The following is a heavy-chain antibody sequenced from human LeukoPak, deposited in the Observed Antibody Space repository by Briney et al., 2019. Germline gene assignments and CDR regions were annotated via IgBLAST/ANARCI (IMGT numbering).Heavy chain of an antibody. CDR2: ISSSSSTI. D-gene: IGHD3-9*01. CDR1: GFTFSSYS. V-gene: IGHV3-48*04. J-gene: IGHJ4*02. Sequence: GGSLRLSCAASGFTFSSYSMNWVRQAPGKGLEWVSYISSSSSTIYYADSVKGRFTISRDNAKNSLYLQMNSLRAEDTAVYYCARARFLDWLSYWGQGTLVTVSS. CDR3: ARARFLDWLSY.